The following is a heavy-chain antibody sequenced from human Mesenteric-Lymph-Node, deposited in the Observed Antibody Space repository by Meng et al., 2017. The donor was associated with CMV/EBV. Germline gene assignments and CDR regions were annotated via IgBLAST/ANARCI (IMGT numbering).Heavy chain of an antibody. CDR3: ARLRYGSGSSRWFDP. CDR1: GYTFTSYE. D-gene: IGHD3-10*01. CDR2: MNPNSGNT. Sequence: ASVKVSCKASGYTFTSYEINWVRQATGQGLEWMGWMNPNSGNTGFAQNFQGRVTITWDTSISSAYMELGSLRSEDTAVYYCARLRYGSGSSRWFDPRGQGTLVTVSS. J-gene: IGHJ5*02. V-gene: IGHV1-8*03.